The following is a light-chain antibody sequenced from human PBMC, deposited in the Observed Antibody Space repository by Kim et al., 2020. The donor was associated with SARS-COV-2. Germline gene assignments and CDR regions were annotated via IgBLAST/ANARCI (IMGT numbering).Light chain of an antibody. CDR3: QQSYIVPPWT. V-gene: IGKV1-39*01. J-gene: IGKJ1*01. Sequence: AVGDRVTITCRASQNINIYLNWYQQKPGKAPRLLIYNAYSWQSGVPSRFSGSGSGTDFTLTISSLQPEDFASYYCQQSYIVPPWTFGQGTKVDIK. CDR2: NAY. CDR1: QNINIY.